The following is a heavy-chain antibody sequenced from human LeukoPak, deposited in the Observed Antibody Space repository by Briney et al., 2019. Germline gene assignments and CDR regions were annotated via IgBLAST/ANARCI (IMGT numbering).Heavy chain of an antibody. CDR1: GFTFSNYG. CDR3: AKDEIAVAATKYYYYGMDV. D-gene: IGHD6-19*01. Sequence: GRSLRLSCAASGFTFSNYGMNWVRQAPGKGLEWVAVISYDGSNKYYADSVKGRFTISRDNSKNTLYLQMNSLRAGDTAVYYCAKDEIAVAATKYYYYGMDVWGQGTTVTVSS. J-gene: IGHJ6*02. V-gene: IGHV3-30*18. CDR2: ISYDGSNK.